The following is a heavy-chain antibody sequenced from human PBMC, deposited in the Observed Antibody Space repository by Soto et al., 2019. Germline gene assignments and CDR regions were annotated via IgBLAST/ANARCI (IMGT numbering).Heavy chain of an antibody. J-gene: IGHJ5*02. V-gene: IGHV3-30*04. D-gene: IGHD6-19*01. CDR1: GFIFSSYA. CDR3: AREDFRQSPDPKNRFDP. CDR2: ISYDGNNE. Sequence: QVHLVESGGGVVQPGRSLRLSCAASGFIFSSYAMHWDRRAPGKGLEWVAVISYDGNNEYYADSVKGRFTISRDSSKNTLYLQMNSLRVDDTAVYFCAREDFRQSPDPKNRFDPWGQGTLVTVSS.